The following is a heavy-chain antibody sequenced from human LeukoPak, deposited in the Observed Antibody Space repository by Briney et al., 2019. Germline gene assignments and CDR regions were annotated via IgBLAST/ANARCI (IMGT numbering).Heavy chain of an antibody. CDR2: INPSGGST. J-gene: IGHJ3*02. D-gene: IGHD2-2*01. V-gene: IGHV1-46*01. Sequence: ASVKVSCKASGGTFSSYAISWVRQAPGQGLEWMGIINPSGGSTSYAQRFQGRVTMTTDTSTSTAYMELRSLRSDDTAVYYCARYEDIVVVPAAEEGAFDIWGQGTMVTVSS. CDR1: GGTFSSYA. CDR3: ARYEDIVVVPAAEEGAFDI.